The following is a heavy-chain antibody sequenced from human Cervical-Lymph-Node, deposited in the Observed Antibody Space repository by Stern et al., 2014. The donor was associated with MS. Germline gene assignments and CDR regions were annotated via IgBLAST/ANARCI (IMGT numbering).Heavy chain of an antibody. V-gene: IGHV1-69*19. D-gene: IGHD6-13*01. J-gene: IGHJ4*02. CDR3: ARHQAGIAAN. CDR2: IMPLFGTA. Sequence: QDQLAHSGAEVKKPESSVKVSCKGSGGSLSTLDISCVRQATGQGLEWVGEIMPLFGTANYAQKFKGRLTITADESTSTVYMELSSLKSEDTAIYFCARHQAGIAANWGQGTLVTVTS. CDR1: GGSLSTLD.